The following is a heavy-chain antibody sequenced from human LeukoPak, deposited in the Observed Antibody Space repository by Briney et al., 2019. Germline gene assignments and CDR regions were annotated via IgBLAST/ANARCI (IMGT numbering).Heavy chain of an antibody. CDR2: TFHSGNT. D-gene: IGHD3-9*01. Sequence: PSETLSLTCTVSGDSIINDNSYWGWVRQPPGKGLEWIGGTFHSGNTYYNPSLGSRVSISIDTSKNQFSLKLNSMTAADTAVYYCARSGVWLLTRANWGQGTLVTVSS. CDR1: GDSIINDNSY. J-gene: IGHJ4*02. V-gene: IGHV4-39*01. CDR3: ARSGVWLLTRAN.